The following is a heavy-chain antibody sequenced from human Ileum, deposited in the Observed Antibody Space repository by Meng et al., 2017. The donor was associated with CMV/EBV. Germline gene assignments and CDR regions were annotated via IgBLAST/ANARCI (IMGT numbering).Heavy chain of an antibody. V-gene: IGHV1-18*01. CDR3: AKTRAGSTGTIFGVAPNNKYNFDS. D-gene: IGHD3-3*01. CDR1: GFTFTNYG. Sequence: ASVTVSCKTSGFTFTNYGISWVRQAPGLGLEWLGLINPYNRRTNYEQKIQGRVTMTSDTPTTTACMDLTGLQSADTALYYCAKTRAGSTGTIFGVAPNNKYNFDSWGQGTLVTVSS. J-gene: IGHJ4*02. CDR2: INPYNRRT.